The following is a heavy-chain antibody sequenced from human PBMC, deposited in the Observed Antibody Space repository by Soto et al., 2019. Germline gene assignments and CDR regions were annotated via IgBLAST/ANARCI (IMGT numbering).Heavy chain of an antibody. D-gene: IGHD3-9*01. J-gene: IGHJ4*02. CDR3: AKGGSVRYFDWLPTHYFDY. V-gene: IGHV3-23*01. Sequence: GGSLRLSCAASGFTFSSYAMSWVRQAPGKGLEWVSAISGSGGSTYYADSVKGRFTISRDNSKNTLYLQMNSLRAEDTAVYYCAKGGSVRYFDWLPTHYFDYWGQGTLVTVSS. CDR1: GFTFSSYA. CDR2: ISGSGGST.